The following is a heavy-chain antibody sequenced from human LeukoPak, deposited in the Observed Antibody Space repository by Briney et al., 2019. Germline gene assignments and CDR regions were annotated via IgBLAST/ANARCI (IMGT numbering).Heavy chain of an antibody. J-gene: IGHJ4*02. CDR1: GYTFTGYY. Sequence: ASVKVSCKASGYTFTGYYMHWVRQAPGQGLEWMGWINPNSGGTNYAQKFQGGVTMTRDTSISTAYMELSRLRSDDTAVYYCARGKQRLAYSSSWYRFDYWGQGTLVTVSS. D-gene: IGHD6-13*01. CDR3: ARGKQRLAYSSSWYRFDY. V-gene: IGHV1-2*02. CDR2: INPNSGGT.